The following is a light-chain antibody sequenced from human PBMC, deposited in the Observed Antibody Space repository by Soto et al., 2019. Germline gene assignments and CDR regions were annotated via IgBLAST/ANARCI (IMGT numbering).Light chain of an antibody. CDR1: SSDVGGYNY. J-gene: IGLJ3*02. Sequence: QSVLTQPRSVSGSPGQTVTISCTGTSSDVGGYNYVSWYKQHPGKAPKVLIYEVTKRPSGVPDRFSGSKSGNTASLTISGLQAEDEADYYCCSYAGSYDWVFGGGTKLTVL. CDR3: CSYAGSYDWV. V-gene: IGLV2-11*01. CDR2: EVT.